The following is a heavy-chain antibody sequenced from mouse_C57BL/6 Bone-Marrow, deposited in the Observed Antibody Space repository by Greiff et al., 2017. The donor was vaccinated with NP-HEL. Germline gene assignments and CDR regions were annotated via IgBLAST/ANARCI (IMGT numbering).Heavy chain of an antibody. V-gene: IGHV1-4*01. CDR3: ARLGTTVAFDY. J-gene: IGHJ2*01. CDR2: INPSSGYT. Sequence: VQLQQSGAELARPGASVKMSCKASGYTFPSYTMHWVKQRPGPGLAWIGYINPSSGYTKSNQKFKDKATFTADKSSSTAYMQLSSLTSEDSAVYYCARLGTTVAFDYWGQGTTLTVSS. CDR1: GYTFPSYT. D-gene: IGHD1-1*01.